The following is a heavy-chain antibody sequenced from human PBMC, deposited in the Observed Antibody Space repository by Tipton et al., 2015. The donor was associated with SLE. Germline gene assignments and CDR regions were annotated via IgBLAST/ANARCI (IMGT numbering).Heavy chain of an antibody. V-gene: IGHV4-31*03. CDR3: AREKENTGWFWLNAFDV. CDR2: IHYGGNT. CDR1: DASISGSYS. Sequence: TLSLTCTVSDASISGSYSWSWVRHHPGKGLEWLGSIHYGGNTCYNPSLKSRLAMSIDTSKNRFSLDLSAVTAADTAIYYCAREKENTGWFWLNAFDVWGRGTLVTVST. D-gene: IGHD6-19*01. J-gene: IGHJ3*01.